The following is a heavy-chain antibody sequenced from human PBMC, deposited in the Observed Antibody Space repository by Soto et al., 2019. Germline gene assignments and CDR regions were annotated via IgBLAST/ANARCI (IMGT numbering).Heavy chain of an antibody. CDR1: GGSISSYY. Sequence: SETLSLTCTVSGGSISSYYWSWIRQPPGKGLEWIGYIYYSGSTNYNPSLKSRVTISVDTSKNQFSLKLSSVTAADTAVYYCARGVYSSGWYIDDYWGQGTLVTVSS. V-gene: IGHV4-59*01. D-gene: IGHD6-19*01. J-gene: IGHJ4*02. CDR2: IYYSGST. CDR3: ARGVYSSGWYIDDY.